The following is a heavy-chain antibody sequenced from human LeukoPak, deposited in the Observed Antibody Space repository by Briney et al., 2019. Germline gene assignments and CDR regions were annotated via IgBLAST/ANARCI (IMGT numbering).Heavy chain of an antibody. D-gene: IGHD1-26*01. CDR1: GYSFMDYW. J-gene: IGHJ3*01. Sequence: GESLKISCKGSGYSFMDYWIGWVRQMPGKGPEWMGFIFPHDSNPMYSPSFQGQVTISVDKSINTAYLQWSSLQASDTAMYYCGMSGDRVPLQDDVFDVWGQGTMVTVST. CDR2: IFPHDSNP. CDR3: GMSGDRVPLQDDVFDV. V-gene: IGHV5-51*01.